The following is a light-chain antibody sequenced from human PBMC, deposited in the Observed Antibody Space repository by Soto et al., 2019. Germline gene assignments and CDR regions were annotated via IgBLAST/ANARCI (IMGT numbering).Light chain of an antibody. V-gene: IGLV2-14*01. CDR1: SSDVGGYNY. Sequence: ALTQPASVSGSPGQSISISCTGTSSDVGGYNYVSWYQQQPGKAPKLMIYEVSSRPSGVSDRFSGSKSGNTASLTISGLQTEDEADYYCSSYTSSTPYVFGTGTKVTVL. CDR2: EVS. CDR3: SSYTSSTPYV. J-gene: IGLJ1*01.